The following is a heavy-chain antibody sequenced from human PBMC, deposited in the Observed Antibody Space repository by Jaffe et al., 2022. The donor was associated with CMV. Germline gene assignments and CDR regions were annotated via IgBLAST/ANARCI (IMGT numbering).Heavy chain of an antibody. CDR3: ARSRPIRYYYYYYYMDV. J-gene: IGHJ6*03. CDR1: GGSISSSSYY. V-gene: IGHV4-39*01. D-gene: IGHD3-3*01. CDR2: IYYSGST. Sequence: QLQLQESGPGLVKPSETLSLTCTVSGGSISSSSYYWGWIRQPPGKGLEWIGSIYYSGSTYYNPSLKSRVTISVDTSKNQFSLKLSSVTAADTAVYYCARSRPIRYYYYYYYMDVWGKGTTVTVSS.